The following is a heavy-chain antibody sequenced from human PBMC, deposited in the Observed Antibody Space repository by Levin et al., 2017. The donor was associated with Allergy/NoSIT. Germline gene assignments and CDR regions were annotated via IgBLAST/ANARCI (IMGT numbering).Heavy chain of an antibody. D-gene: IGHD6-13*01. CDR2: IKKDGSEK. CDR3: GKYGVAAGTAFDI. V-gene: IGHV3-7*01. CDR1: AFTSSGYW. J-gene: IGHJ3*02. Sequence: GGSLRLSCAASAFTSSGYWMSWVRQAPGKGPEWVANIKKDGSEKYYVDSVKGRFTISRDNAKNSLYLQMNSLRVDDTALYYCGKYGVAAGTAFDIWGQGTMVTVSS.